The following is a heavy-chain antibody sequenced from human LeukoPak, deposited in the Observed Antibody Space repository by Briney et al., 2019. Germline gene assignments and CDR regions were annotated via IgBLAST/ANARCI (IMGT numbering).Heavy chain of an antibody. CDR2: ISSGSDYI. CDR1: GFTFSSYT. D-gene: IGHD3-22*01. Sequence: GGSLRLSCAASGFTFSSYTMHWVRQAPGKGLEWVSSISSGSDYIFYTSSVKGRFTISRDNAKNSLYLQMNSLRAEDTAVYYCARGAGYYYDSSVNDDYWGQGTLVTVSS. CDR3: ARGAGYYYDSSVNDDY. J-gene: IGHJ4*02. V-gene: IGHV3-21*01.